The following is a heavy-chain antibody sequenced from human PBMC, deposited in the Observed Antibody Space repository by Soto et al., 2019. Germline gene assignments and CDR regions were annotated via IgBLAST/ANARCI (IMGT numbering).Heavy chain of an antibody. V-gene: IGHV3-33*01. Sequence: QVQLVESGGGVVQPGRSLRLSCAASGFTFSSYGMHWVRQAPGKGLEWVAVIWYDGSNKYYADSVKGRFTISRDNSKNSLYRQMNSLRAEDTAVYYCARGTLGYCSGGSCPVDAFDIWGHGTMVTVSS. CDR2: IWYDGSNK. J-gene: IGHJ3*02. D-gene: IGHD2-15*01. CDR3: ARGTLGYCSGGSCPVDAFDI. CDR1: GFTFSSYG.